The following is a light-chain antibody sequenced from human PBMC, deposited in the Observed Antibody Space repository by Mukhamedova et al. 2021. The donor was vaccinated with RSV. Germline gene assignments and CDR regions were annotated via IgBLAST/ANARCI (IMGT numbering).Light chain of an antibody. V-gene: IGKV1-27*01. Sequence: WYQRRVHGKVPSLLIYRTSTLQSGVPSRLSGSGSGTDFTLTISSLQPEDVATYYCQKYNSAPFTFGGGTKVEIK. CDR3: QKYNSAPFT. CDR2: RTS. J-gene: IGKJ4*01.